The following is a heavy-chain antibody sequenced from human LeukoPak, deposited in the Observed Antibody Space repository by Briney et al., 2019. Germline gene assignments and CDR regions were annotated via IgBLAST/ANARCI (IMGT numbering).Heavy chain of an antibody. J-gene: IGHJ5*02. V-gene: IGHV3-64*01. Sequence: GGSLRLSCAASGFTFSSYAMHWVRQAPGKGLEYVSAISSNGGSTYYANSEKGRFTISRDNSKNTLYLQMGSLRAEDMAVYYCARVTNYYDSSFAFDPWGQGTLVTVSS. CDR2: ISSNGGST. D-gene: IGHD3-22*01. CDR3: ARVTNYYDSSFAFDP. CDR1: GFTFSSYA.